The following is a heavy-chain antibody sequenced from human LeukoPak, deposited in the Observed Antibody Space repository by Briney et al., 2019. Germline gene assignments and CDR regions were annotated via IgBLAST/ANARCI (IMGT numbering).Heavy chain of an antibody. CDR3: AKDLYYYGSGSLIMGHYYYGMDV. V-gene: IGHV3-30*18. Sequence: PGGSLRLSCAASGFTFSSYGMHWVRPAPGKGLEWVAVISYDGSNKYYADYVKGRFTISRDNSKNTLYLQMNSLRAEDTAVYYCAKDLYYYGSGSLIMGHYYYGMDVWGKGTTVTVSS. J-gene: IGHJ6*04. CDR2: ISYDGSNK. CDR1: GFTFSSYG. D-gene: IGHD3-10*01.